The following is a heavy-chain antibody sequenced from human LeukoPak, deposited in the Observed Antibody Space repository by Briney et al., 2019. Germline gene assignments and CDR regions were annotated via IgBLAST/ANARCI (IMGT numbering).Heavy chain of an antibody. V-gene: IGHV4-39*07. D-gene: IGHD6-6*01. CDR3: ARILAARNYYYYYMDV. CDR1: GGSISSSSYY. J-gene: IGHJ6*03. CDR2: IYYSGST. Sequence: PSETLSLTCTVSGGSISSSSYYWGWIRQPPGKGLEWIGSIYYSGSTYYNPSLKSRVTISVDTSKNQFSLKLSSVTAADTAVYYCARILAARNYYYYYMDVWGKGTTVTVSS.